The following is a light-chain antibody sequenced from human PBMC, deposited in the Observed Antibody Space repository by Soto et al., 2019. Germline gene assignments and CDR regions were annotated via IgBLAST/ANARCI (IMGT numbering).Light chain of an antibody. CDR2: RTS. CDR1: QGSTNY. V-gene: IGKV1-9*01. Sequence: QLTQSPSSLSASVGDTVTITCRASQGSTNYLTWYQQRPGRAPKLLIYRTSTLQTGVPPRFSGGGSGTNFTLTITSLQPEDFATYYCQQVNTFLVTFGQGTRLEIK. J-gene: IGKJ5*01. CDR3: QQVNTFLVT.